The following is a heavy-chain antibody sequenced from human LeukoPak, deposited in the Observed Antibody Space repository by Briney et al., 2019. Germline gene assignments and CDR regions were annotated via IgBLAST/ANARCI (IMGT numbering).Heavy chain of an antibody. CDR3: ARDRGGRFGELLAFDY. CDR2: ISYDGSNK. J-gene: IGHJ4*02. V-gene: IGHV3-30*04. D-gene: IGHD3-10*01. CDR1: GFTFSSYA. Sequence: GGSLRLSCAASGFTFSSYAMHWVRQAPGKGLEWVAVISYDGSNKYYADSVKGRFTISRDNSKNTLYLQMNSLRAEDTAVYYCARDRGGRFGELLAFDYWGQGTLVTVSS.